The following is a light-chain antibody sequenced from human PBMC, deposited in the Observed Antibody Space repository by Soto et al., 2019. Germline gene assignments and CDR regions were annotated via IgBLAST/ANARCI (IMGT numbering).Light chain of an antibody. V-gene: IGKV3-15*01. CDR1: QSVSSN. Sequence: EIVMTQSPATLSVSPGERATLSCRASQSVSSNLAWYQQKPGQAPRLLIYGASTRATGIPARFSGSGSGTDFTLTISRLEPEDFAVYYCQQWKNWPPITFGQGTRLEIK. CDR3: QQWKNWPPIT. CDR2: GAS. J-gene: IGKJ5*01.